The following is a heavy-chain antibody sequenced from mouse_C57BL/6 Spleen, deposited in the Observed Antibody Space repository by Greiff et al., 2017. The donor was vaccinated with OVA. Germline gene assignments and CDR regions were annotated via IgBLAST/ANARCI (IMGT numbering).Heavy chain of an antibody. J-gene: IGHJ1*03. CDR1: GFNFSSYA. CDR3: ARDYYGSSYDYFDV. Sequence: EVKLVESGGGLVKPGGSLKLSCAASGFNFSSYAMSWVRQTPEKRLEWVATISDGGSYTYYPDNVKGRFTISRDNAKNNLYLQMSHLKSEDTAMYYCARDYYGSSYDYFDVWGTGTTVTVSS. D-gene: IGHD1-1*01. CDR2: ISDGGSYT. V-gene: IGHV5-4*01.